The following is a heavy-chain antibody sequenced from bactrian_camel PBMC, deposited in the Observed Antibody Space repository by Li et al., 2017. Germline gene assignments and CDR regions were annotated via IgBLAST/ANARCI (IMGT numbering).Heavy chain of an antibody. D-gene: IGHD6*01. CDR3: AADANRCYSYGTLPSY. V-gene: IGHV3S55*01. Sequence: HVQLVESGGGSAQTGGSLTLSCTGSGVTFVGSDRGWYRQGPGNECELISSISRDGTTQYVDSVKGRFTISRDSAKKTVYLQINSLKPEDTAMYYCAADANRCYSYGTLPSYWGQGTQVTVS. J-gene: IGHJ4*01. CDR1: GVTFVGSD. CDR2: ISRDGTT.